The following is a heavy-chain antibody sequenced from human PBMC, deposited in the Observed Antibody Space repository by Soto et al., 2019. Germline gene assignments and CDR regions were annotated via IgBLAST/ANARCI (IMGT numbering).Heavy chain of an antibody. J-gene: IGHJ4*02. Sequence: EVQLLESGGGLIQPGGSLRLSCEASGFTFSNYGMTWVRLAPGKGLEWVSTISGSGGRTFYADPVKGRFTISRDNSKKTLYLQMNRLRVEDTDVYYCAKEMIASTLADFFDYWGQGTLVTVSS. D-gene: IGHD2-21*01. V-gene: IGHV3-23*01. CDR2: ISGSGGRT. CDR3: AKEMIASTLADFFDY. CDR1: GFTFSNYG.